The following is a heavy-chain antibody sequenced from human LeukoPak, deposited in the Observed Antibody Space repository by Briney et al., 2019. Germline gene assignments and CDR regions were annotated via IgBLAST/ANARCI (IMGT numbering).Heavy chain of an antibody. CDR2: IKQDGSEK. J-gene: IGHJ3*02. CDR3: ARAMGRLPTNAFDI. D-gene: IGHD5-12*01. CDR1: GFTFSSYW. Sequence: PGGSLRLSCAASGFTFSSYWMSWVRQAPGKGLEWVANIKQDGSEKYYVDSVKGRFTISRDNTKNSLYLQMNSLRAEDTAVYYCARAMGRLPTNAFDIWGQGTMVTVSS. V-gene: IGHV3-7*03.